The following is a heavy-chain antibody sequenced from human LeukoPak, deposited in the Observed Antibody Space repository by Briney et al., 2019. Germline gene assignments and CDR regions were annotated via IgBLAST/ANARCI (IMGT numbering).Heavy chain of an antibody. J-gene: IGHJ4*02. CDR1: GGSISSGGLY. CDR2: IYQSGST. D-gene: IGHD2-21*01. CDR3: ASSMSGLHIYN. Sequence: SETLSLTCTVSGGSISSGGLYWTWIRQHPGGGLEWIGYIYQSGSTYYHPSLKSRVTISADTSNNQFSLKLSSVTAADTAVYYCASSMSGLHIYNWGQGTLVTVSS. V-gene: IGHV4-31*03.